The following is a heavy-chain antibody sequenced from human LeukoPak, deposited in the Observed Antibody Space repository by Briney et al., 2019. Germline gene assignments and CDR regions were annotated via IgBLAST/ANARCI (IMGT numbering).Heavy chain of an antibody. V-gene: IGHV3-21*01. CDR3: ARGGLQSQRLDLLDS. J-gene: IGHJ4*02. Sequence: GGSLRLSCAASGFTFTSYNMDWVRQAPGKGLGWLSSISSISNYIYYAESAKGRFTISRDNAKNLLYLQMDSLRAEDMAIYYCARGGLQSQRLDLLDSWGQGVLVTVSS. CDR1: GFTFTSYN. CDR2: ISSISNYI. D-gene: IGHD6-25*01.